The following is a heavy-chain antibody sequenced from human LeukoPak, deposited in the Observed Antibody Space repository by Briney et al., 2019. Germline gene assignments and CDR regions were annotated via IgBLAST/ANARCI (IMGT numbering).Heavy chain of an antibody. CDR3: ARARDIAAAGYAFDI. V-gene: IGHV1-2*06. CDR1: GYTFTGYY. J-gene: IGHJ3*02. CDR2: INPNSGGT. Sequence: ASVKVSCKASGYTFTGYYMHWVRQAPGQGLEWMGRINPNSGGTNYAQKFQGRVTMTRDTSISTAYMELSSLRSEDTAVYYCARARDIAAAGYAFDIRGQGTMVTVSS. D-gene: IGHD6-13*01.